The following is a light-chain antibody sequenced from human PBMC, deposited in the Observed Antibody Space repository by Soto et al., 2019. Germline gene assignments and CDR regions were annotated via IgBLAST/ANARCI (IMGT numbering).Light chain of an antibody. J-gene: IGKJ5*01. Sequence: DVVMTQNTLSLSVAPGQPASISCKSSQSLLHITGETFLFWYLQKPGQSPQLLIYEVSTRVSGVPDRFSGSGSGTDFTLEISRLETDDFGIYYCMQSTQLPPTFGQGTRLEIK. CDR1: QSLLHITGETF. CDR3: MQSTQLPPT. CDR2: EVS. V-gene: IGKV2D-29*02.